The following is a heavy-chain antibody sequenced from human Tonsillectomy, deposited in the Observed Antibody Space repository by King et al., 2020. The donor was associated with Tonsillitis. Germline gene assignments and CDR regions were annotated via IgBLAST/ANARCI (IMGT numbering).Heavy chain of an antibody. V-gene: IGHV5-51*01. J-gene: IGHJ4*02. D-gene: IGHD6-13*01. CDR1: GYSFTNYW. CDR2: IFPGDSDT. CDR3: ARPRIIATAGFYFDY. Sequence: QLVQSGAEVKKPGESLKISCKGSGYSFTNYWIGWVRQMPGKGLEWMGIIFPGDSDTRYSPSFQGQVTISADKSISTAYLQWSSLKASDTAMYYCARPRIIATAGFYFDYWGQGTLVTVSS.